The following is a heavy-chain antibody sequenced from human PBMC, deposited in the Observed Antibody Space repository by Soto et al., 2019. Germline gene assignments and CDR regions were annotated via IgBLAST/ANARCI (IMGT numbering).Heavy chain of an antibody. D-gene: IGHD3-10*01. Sequence: TLSLTCSVSGGSMSEYFWSWIRQSPGKGLEWIGYIYYLGSTDYNPSLKSRVTISVDTSKRQFSLRLTSVTAADTAVYYCARDGYDGSGSPYPDYWGPGTQVTVSS. V-gene: IGHV4-59*01. CDR3: ARDGYDGSGSPYPDY. CDR2: IYYLGST. J-gene: IGHJ4*02. CDR1: GGSMSEYF.